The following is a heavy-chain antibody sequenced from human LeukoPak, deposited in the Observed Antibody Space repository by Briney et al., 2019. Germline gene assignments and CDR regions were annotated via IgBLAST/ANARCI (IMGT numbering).Heavy chain of an antibody. Sequence: PSETLSLTCTVSGGSISSYYWSWIRLPPGKGLEWMGYIYYTGATYYNPSLKSRVTISLDMSKNQFSLKLSSVTAADAAVYYCARAGYSYGTGYYFDYWGQGALVTVSS. CDR3: ARAGYSYGTGYYFDY. CDR2: IYYTGAT. V-gene: IGHV4-59*01. J-gene: IGHJ4*02. D-gene: IGHD5-18*01. CDR1: GGSISSYY.